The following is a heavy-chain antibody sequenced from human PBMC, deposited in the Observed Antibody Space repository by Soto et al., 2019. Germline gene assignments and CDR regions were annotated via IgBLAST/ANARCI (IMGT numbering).Heavy chain of an antibody. Sequence: QVQLQESGPGLVKPSQTLSLTCTVSGGSISSGGYYWSWIRQHPGKGLEWIGYIYYSGSTYYNPSLKSRVTISVATSNNQFSLELSSVTAADTAVYYCARDLHCSGGSCYHFDYWGQGTLVTVSS. D-gene: IGHD2-15*01. CDR2: IYYSGST. V-gene: IGHV4-31*03. CDR3: ARDLHCSGGSCYHFDY. CDR1: GGSISSGGYY. J-gene: IGHJ4*02.